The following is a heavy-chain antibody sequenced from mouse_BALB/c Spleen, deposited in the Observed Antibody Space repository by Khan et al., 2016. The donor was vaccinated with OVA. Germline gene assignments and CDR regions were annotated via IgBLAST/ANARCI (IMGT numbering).Heavy chain of an antibody. CDR1: AFSLNNYS. Sequence: VQLQESGPGLVQPSQSLSITCTVSAFSLNNYSVHWVRQSPGKGLEWLGAIWSAGSTDYNAAFISRLTISKDNSRSQVFIKMKSLLSNDTAMYYCARRGYDYGRGALFAYWGQGTLVTVSA. D-gene: IGHD2-4*01. J-gene: IGHJ3*01. CDR3: ARRGYDYGRGALFAY. V-gene: IGHV2-2*03. CDR2: IWSAGST.